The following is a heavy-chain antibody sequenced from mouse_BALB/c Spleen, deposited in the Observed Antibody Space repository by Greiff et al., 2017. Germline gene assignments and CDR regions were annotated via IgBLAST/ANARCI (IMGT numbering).Heavy chain of an antibody. CDR1: GFNIKDTY. D-gene: IGHD2-4*01. J-gene: IGHJ3*01. CDR2: IDPANGNT. CDR3: ARVIYYDYDGFAY. Sequence: VQLKESGAELVKPGASVKLSCTASGFNIKDTYMHWVKQRPEQGLEWIGRIDPANGNTKYDPKFQGKATITADTSSNTAYLQLSSLTSEDTAVYYCARVIYYDYDGFAYWGQGTLVTVSA. V-gene: IGHV14-3*02.